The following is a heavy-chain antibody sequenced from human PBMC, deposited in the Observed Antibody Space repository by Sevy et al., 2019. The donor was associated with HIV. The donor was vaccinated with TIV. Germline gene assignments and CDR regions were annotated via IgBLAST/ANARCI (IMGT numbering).Heavy chain of an antibody. CDR3: ASVVFTFGGDPYDKRQFMDV. CDR1: GFTFSNYD. J-gene: IGHJ6*03. V-gene: IGHV3-30*03. CDR2: ISYDGSIK. D-gene: IGHD3-16*01. Sequence: GGSLRLSCVASGFTFSNYDIHWVRQVPGKGLEWVAVISYDGSIKFYSDSVKGRFIISRDNSKSTLYLQLSSLRAEDMAVYYCASVVFTFGGDPYDKRQFMDVWGKGTTVTVSS.